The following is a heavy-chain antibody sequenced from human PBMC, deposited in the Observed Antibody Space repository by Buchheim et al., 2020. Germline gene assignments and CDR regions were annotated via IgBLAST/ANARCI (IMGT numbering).Heavy chain of an antibody. D-gene: IGHD3-10*01. CDR3: AKDHVLWFGEPMGRDYYYGMDV. CDR2: ISGSGGST. V-gene: IGHV3-23*01. Sequence: EVQLLESGGGLVQPGGSLRLSCAASGFTFSSYAMSWVRQAPGKGLEWVSAISGSGGSTYYADSVKGRFTISRDNSKNTLYLQMNSLRAEDTAVYYWAKDHVLWFGEPMGRDYYYGMDVWGQGTT. CDR1: GFTFSSYA. J-gene: IGHJ6*02.